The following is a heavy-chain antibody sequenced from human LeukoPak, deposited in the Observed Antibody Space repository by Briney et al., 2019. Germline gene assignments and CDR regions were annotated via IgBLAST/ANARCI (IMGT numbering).Heavy chain of an antibody. D-gene: IGHD3-3*01. CDR1: GFYFNTYS. V-gene: IGHV3-23*01. CDR2: INGDTP. Sequence: PGGSLRLSCTTSGFYFNTYSMSWVRQAPGKGLEWVSAINGDTPYYTDSVKGRFTVSRDNSKDTLYLHLNSLRAEDTAIYYCAKEHDLWHEQGNWFDTWGQGVLVTVSS. CDR3: AKEHDLWHEQGNWFDT. J-gene: IGHJ5*02.